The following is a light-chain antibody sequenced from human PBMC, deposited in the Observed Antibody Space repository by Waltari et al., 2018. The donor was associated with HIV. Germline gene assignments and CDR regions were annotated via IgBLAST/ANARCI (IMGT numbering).Light chain of an antibody. CDR2: VDT. CDR3: QAWDSNTGV. Sequence: SYELTQPPSVSVSPGQTASITCSGDKLGDKYAYWYQQKPGQSPVLVIYVDTKRPSGIPERFSGANSGNTATLNISGTQAMDEADYYCQAWDSNTGVFGGGTKLTVL. CDR1: KLGDKY. V-gene: IGLV3-1*01. J-gene: IGLJ2*01.